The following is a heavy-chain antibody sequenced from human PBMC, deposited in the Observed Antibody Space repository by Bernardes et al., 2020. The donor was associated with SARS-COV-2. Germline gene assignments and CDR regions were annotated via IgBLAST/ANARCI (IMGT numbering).Heavy chain of an antibody. J-gene: IGHJ4*02. Sequence: GGSLRLSCAASGFTFSSHAMGWVRQAPGRGLEWVSSIGTGGGAVYADSVKGRFTISRDNSKNTVYLQMNNLRAEDTAIYYCAKGSGYRFDYWGQGTLVTVSS. D-gene: IGHD5-12*01. CDR3: AKGSGYRFDY. CDR2: IGTGGGA. CDR1: GFTFSSHA. V-gene: IGHV3-23*01.